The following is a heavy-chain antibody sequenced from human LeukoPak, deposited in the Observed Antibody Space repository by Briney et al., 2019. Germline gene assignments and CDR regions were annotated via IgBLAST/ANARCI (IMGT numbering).Heavy chain of an antibody. Sequence: ASVKVSCKASGYTFTSYGISWVRQAPGQGLEWMGWISAYNGNTNYAQKLQGRVTMTTDTSTSTAYMELRSLRSDDTAVYYCARDPEITGDPHWFDPWGQGTLVTVSS. D-gene: IGHD7-27*01. CDR3: ARDPEITGDPHWFDP. CDR2: ISAYNGNT. CDR1: GYTFTSYG. J-gene: IGHJ5*02. V-gene: IGHV1-18*01.